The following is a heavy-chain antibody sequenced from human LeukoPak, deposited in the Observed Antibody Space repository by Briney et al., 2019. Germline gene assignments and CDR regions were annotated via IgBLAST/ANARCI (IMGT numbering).Heavy chain of an antibody. CDR1: GFTFSSYA. J-gene: IGHJ4*02. Sequence: GGSLRLSCAASGFTFSSYAMSWVRQAPGKGLEWLSSIRGSGADTYYPDSVKGRFTISRDNSKYTLYLQMNSLRADDTAVYYCVKGINSGTYYYFDFWGQGTLVTVSS. V-gene: IGHV3-23*01. CDR2: IRGSGADT. CDR3: VKGINSGTYYYFDF. D-gene: IGHD1-26*01.